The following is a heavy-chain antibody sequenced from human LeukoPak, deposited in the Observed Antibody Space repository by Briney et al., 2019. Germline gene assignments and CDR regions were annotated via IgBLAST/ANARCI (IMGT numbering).Heavy chain of an antibody. D-gene: IGHD3-3*02. CDR3: ARHIFGHLFDT. CDR1: GDSISTYY. J-gene: IGHJ4*02. V-gene: IGHV4-59*01. Sequence: SETLSLTCNVSGDSISTYYLSWIRQPPGKGLEWVGYVFRTGHTNYNPSLRSRVTISLDTSKNQFSLKLSSVTAADTAVYYCARHIFGHLFDTWGQGTLVTVSS. CDR2: VFRTGHT.